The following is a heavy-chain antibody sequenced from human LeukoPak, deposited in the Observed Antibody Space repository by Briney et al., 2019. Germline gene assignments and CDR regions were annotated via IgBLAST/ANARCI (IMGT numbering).Heavy chain of an antibody. J-gene: IGHJ4*02. Sequence: GRSLRLSCAASGFTFSSYAMHWVRQAPGKGLEWVAVISYDGSNKYYADSVKGRFTISRDNSKNTLYLQMNSLRAEDTAVYYCARESSSSGLELIMRYWGQGTLVTVSS. CDR3: ARESSSSGLELIMRY. CDR1: GFTFSSYA. CDR2: ISYDGSNK. D-gene: IGHD6-6*01. V-gene: IGHV3-30-3*01.